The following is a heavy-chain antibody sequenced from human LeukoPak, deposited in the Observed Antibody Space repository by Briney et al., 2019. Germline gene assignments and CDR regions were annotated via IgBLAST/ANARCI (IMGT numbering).Heavy chain of an antibody. CDR3: ASGSWGSHFDF. D-gene: IGHD1-26*01. Sequence: GGSLRLSCAASGFTFSSYNLNWVRQAPGKGLEWVSSISSSSSYIYYADSLKGRFTISRDNAKNSLYLQMNSLRAEDTGVYYCASGSWGSHFDFWGQGTLVTVSS. CDR2: ISSSSSYI. J-gene: IGHJ4*02. V-gene: IGHV3-21*01. CDR1: GFTFSSYN.